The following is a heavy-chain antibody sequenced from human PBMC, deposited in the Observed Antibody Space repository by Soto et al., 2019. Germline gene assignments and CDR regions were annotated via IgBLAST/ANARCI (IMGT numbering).Heavy chain of an antibody. D-gene: IGHD6-19*01. CDR3: AHRIKVVGQWFFDI. V-gene: IGHV2-5*02. CDR2: IHWDDEK. CDR1: GFSLRTRGMG. J-gene: IGHJ2*01. Sequence: QIALRESGPTLVKPTQTLTLNCTFSGFSLRTRGMGVGWIRQPPGKALEWLAVIHWDDEKNYSQSLKTRLTVTKDTSKNQAFLTMTNMDPVDTATYYCAHRIKVVGQWFFDIWGRGTLVTVSS.